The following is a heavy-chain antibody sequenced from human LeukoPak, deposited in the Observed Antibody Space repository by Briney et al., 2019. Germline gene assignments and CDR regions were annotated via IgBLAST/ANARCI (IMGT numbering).Heavy chain of an antibody. V-gene: IGHV4-30-4*02. J-gene: IGHJ4*02. Sequence: KPSETLSLTCTVSGGSISSSDYYWSWIRQPPGKGLEWIGYIYYSGSTSYNPSLKSRVTISVDTSKNQFSLKLSSVTAADTAVYYCARGVPKGYDSKQQLVRFDYWGQGTLVTVSS. D-gene: IGHD6-13*01. CDR1: GGSISSSDYY. CDR3: ARGVPKGYDSKQQLVRFDY. CDR2: IYYSGST.